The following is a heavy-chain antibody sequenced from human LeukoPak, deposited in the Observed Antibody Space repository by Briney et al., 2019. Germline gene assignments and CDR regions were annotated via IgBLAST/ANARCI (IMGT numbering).Heavy chain of an antibody. Sequence: ASVKVSCKASGYTFTDYYMYWVRQAPGQGLEWMGWTNLNSGDTHYAQKFQGRVTMTRDTSTSTVYMELSSLRSEDTAVYYCARTGGYSYGDSGHFDYWGQGTLVTVSA. CDR3: ARTGGYSYGDSGHFDY. D-gene: IGHD5-18*01. V-gene: IGHV1-2*02. J-gene: IGHJ4*02. CDR1: GYTFTDYY. CDR2: TNLNSGDT.